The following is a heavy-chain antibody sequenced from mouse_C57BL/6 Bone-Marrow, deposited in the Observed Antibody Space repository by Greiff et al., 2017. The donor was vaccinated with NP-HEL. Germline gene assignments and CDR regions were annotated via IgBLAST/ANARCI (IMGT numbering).Heavy chain of an antibody. V-gene: IGHV1-53*01. J-gene: IGHJ4*01. Sequence: VQLQQSGTELVKPGASVKLSCKASGYTFTSYWMHWVKQRPGQGLEWIGNINPSNGGTNYNEKFKSKATLTVDKSSSTAYMQLSSLTSEDSAVYYCARRSWNETGAMDYWGQGTSVTVSS. D-gene: IGHD3-2*01. CDR1: GYTFTSYW. CDR2: INPSNGGT. CDR3: ARRSWNETGAMDY.